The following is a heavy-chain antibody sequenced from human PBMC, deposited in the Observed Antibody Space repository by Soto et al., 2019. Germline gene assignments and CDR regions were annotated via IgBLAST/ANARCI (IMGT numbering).Heavy chain of an antibody. Sequence: GGSLRLSCAASGFTFSSYAMGWVRQGPGKGLEWVAVVSIGGSTHYADSVRGRFTISRDNSKDTLSLQMNSLTAEDTAVYFCAKRRGAGGHFDYWGQGALVTVSS. J-gene: IGHJ4*02. CDR1: GFTFSSYA. V-gene: IGHV3-23*01. CDR3: AKRRGAGGHFDY. CDR2: VSIGGST. D-gene: IGHD2-15*01.